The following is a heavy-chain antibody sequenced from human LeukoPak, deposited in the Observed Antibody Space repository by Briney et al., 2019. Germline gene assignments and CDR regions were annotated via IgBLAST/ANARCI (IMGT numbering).Heavy chain of an antibody. CDR2: INPNSGGT. CDR1: GYTFTGYY. J-gene: IGHJ4*02. Sequence: ASVKVSCKASGYTFTGYYMHWVRQAPGQGLEWMGWINPNSGGTNYAQKFQGRVTMTRDTSISTAYMELSRLRSDDTAVYYCARDMYSSGCYDYWGQGTLVTVSS. V-gene: IGHV1-2*02. CDR3: ARDMYSSGCYDY. D-gene: IGHD6-19*01.